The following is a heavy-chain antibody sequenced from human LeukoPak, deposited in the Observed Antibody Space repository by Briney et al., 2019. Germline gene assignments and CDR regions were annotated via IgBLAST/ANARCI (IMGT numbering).Heavy chain of an antibody. J-gene: IGHJ4*02. CDR3: AKVPYDFWSGYTDY. V-gene: IGHV3-23*01. CDR2: ISGSGDST. CDR1: GFTFRSYA. D-gene: IGHD3-3*01. Sequence: GGSLRLSCAASGFTFRSYAMSWVRQAPGKGLQWVSAISGSGDSTYYADSVKGRFTISRDNSKNTLYLQMNSLRAEDTAVYYCAKVPYDFWSGYTDYWGQGTLVTVSS.